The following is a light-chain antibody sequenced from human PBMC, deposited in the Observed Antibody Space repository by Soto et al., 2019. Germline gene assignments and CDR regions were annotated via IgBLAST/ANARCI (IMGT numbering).Light chain of an antibody. CDR1: QTISSW. Sequence: DMQITQCPSTLSASVGDRVTITCRASQTISSWLAWYQQKPGKAPKLLIYKASTLKSGVPSRFSGSGSGTEFTLTISSLQSEDFAVYYCQHYQNWPITLGGGIEVDI. CDR3: QHYQNWPIT. J-gene: IGKJ4*01. V-gene: IGKV1-5*03. CDR2: KAS.